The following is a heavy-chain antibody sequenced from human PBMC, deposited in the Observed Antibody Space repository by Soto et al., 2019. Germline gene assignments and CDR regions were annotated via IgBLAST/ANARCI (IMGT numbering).Heavy chain of an antibody. V-gene: IGHV3-74*01. D-gene: IGHD3-9*01. CDR3: AYLGVQREVSVLWAQRYSDTSGYTPPA. Sequence: GGSLRLSCAASGLTFSSYWMHWVRQAPGKGLLWVSRINSDGSSTNYGDSVKDRFTISRDNAKNTLYLQMNSLRDEDTAVYYCAYLGVQREVSVLWAQRYSDTSGYTPPAWGQGTMVTVSS. CDR2: INSDGSST. J-gene: IGHJ3*01. CDR1: GLTFSSYW.